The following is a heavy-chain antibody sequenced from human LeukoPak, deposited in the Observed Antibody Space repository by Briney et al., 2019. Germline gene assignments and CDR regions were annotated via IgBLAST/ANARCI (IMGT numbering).Heavy chain of an antibody. V-gene: IGHV4-31*03. J-gene: IGHJ4*02. CDR2: IYYSGST. D-gene: IGHD3-16*02. Sequence: SQTLSLTCTVSGGSISSGGYYWSWIRQHPGKGLEWIGYIYYSGSTYYNPSLKSRVTISLDTSKNQFSLKLSSVTAADTAVYYCARMFLDRAVIDYWGQGTLVTVSS. CDR1: GGSISSGGYY. CDR3: ARMFLDRAVIDY.